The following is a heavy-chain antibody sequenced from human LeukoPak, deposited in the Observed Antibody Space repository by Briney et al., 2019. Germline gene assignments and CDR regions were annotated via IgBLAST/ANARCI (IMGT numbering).Heavy chain of an antibody. D-gene: IGHD2-21*02. Sequence: ASVKVSCKASGYTFTGYYMHWVRQAPGQGLEWMGWINPNSGGTNYAQKFQGRVTMTRDTSISTAYMELSRLRSDDTAVYYCARAYCGGDCYSVWFDPWGQGTLVTVSS. CDR2: INPNSGGT. CDR3: ARAYCGGDCYSVWFDP. CDR1: GYTFTGYY. J-gene: IGHJ5*02. V-gene: IGHV1-2*02.